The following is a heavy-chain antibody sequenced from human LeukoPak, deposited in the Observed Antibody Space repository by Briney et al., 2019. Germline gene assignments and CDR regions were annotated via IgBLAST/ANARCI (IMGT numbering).Heavy chain of an antibody. V-gene: IGHV3-33*01. CDR2: IWYDGSNK. CDR1: GFTFSSYG. D-gene: IGHD1-26*01. Sequence: GGSLRLSCAASGFTFSSYGMHWVRQAPGKGLEWVAVIWYDGSNKYHADSVKGRFTISRDNSKNTLYLQMNSLRAEDTAVYYCARDLGVGATHIYWGQGTLVTVSS. J-gene: IGHJ4*02. CDR3: ARDLGVGATHIY.